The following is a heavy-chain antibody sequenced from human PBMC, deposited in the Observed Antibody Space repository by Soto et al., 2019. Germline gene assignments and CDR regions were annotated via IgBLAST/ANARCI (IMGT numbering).Heavy chain of an antibody. J-gene: IGHJ5*02. D-gene: IGHD6-19*01. CDR1: CGSISSYY. CDR2: IYYSGST. Sequence: KASETLSLACTGSCGSISSYYWSWIRQPPGKGLEWIGYIYYSGSTNYNPSLKSRVTISVDTSKNQFSLKLSSVTAADTAVYYCARAGGIAVAEWFDPWGQGTLVTVSS. CDR3: ARAGGIAVAEWFDP. V-gene: IGHV4-59*01.